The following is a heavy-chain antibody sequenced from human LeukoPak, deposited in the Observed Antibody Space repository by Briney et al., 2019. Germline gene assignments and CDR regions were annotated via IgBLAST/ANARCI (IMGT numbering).Heavy chain of an antibody. D-gene: IGHD3-10*01. J-gene: IGHJ5*02. CDR3: ARGGLLWFGELSQKLDNWLDP. CDR2: ISYDGSNK. V-gene: IGHV3-30*04. CDR1: GFTFSSYA. Sequence: PGRSLRLSCAASGFTFSSYAMHWVRQAPGKGLEWVAVISYDGSNKYYADSVKGRFTISRDNSKNTLYLQMNSLRAEDTAVYYCARGGLLWFGELSQKLDNWLDPWGQGTLVTVSS.